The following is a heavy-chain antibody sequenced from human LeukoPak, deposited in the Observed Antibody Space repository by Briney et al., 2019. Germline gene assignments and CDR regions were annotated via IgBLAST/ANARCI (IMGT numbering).Heavy chain of an antibody. Sequence: GASVKVSCKASGYTFTSTEIMWVRQATGQGLEWMGWMNPNSGDTGYAQNLQGRVTMTTDTSTSTAYMELRSLRSDDTAVYYCAKTTVTSEEYFYYYMDVWGKGTTVTVSS. V-gene: IGHV1-8*01. J-gene: IGHJ6*03. CDR3: AKTTVTSEEYFYYYMDV. CDR1: GYTFTSTE. CDR2: MNPNSGDT. D-gene: IGHD4-17*01.